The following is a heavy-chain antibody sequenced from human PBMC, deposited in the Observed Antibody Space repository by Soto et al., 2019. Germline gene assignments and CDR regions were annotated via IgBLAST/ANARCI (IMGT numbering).Heavy chain of an antibody. V-gene: IGHV3-33*01. CDR1: GFTFSSYG. CDR3: ASSKQWLVHYFDY. J-gene: IGHJ4*02. D-gene: IGHD6-19*01. Sequence: QVQLVESGGGVVQPGRSLRLSCAASGFTFSSYGMHWVRQAPGKGLEWVAVIWYDGGNKYYADSVKGRFTISRDNSKNTLYLQMNSLRAADTAVYYCASSKQWLVHYFDYWGQGTLVTVSS. CDR2: IWYDGGNK.